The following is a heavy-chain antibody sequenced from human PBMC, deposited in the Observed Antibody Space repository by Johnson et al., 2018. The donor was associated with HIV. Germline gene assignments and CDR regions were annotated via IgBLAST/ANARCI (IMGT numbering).Heavy chain of an antibody. V-gene: IGHV3-15*01. CDR2: IKSKTAGGTT. D-gene: IGHD6-13*01. CDR3: TTGRLSAYSSSWDDAFDI. J-gene: IGHJ3*02. Sequence: EVQLMESGGGVVWPGGSLKLSCAASGFTFSGSAMHWVRQASGKGPEWVGRIKSKTAGGTTDYAAPVKGKFTIPRADSKNTLYLQMNSLKTEDTAVYYGTTGRLSAYSSSWDDAFDIWGQGTMVTVSS. CDR1: GFTFSGSA.